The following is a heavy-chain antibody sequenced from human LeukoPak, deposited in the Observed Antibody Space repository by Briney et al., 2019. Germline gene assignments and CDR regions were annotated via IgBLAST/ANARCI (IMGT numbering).Heavy chain of an antibody. V-gene: IGHV4-59*08. D-gene: IGHD6-19*01. J-gene: IGHJ4*02. CDR2: IHYSGST. CDR3: ARWYSSGWAFDY. Sequence: SETLSLTCTVSGGTISSYYWNWIRQPPGKGLEWIGYIHYSGSTKYNPSLKGRVTISVDTSKNQFSLKLSSVTAADTAVYYCARWYSSGWAFDYWGQGTLVTVSS. CDR1: GGTISSYY.